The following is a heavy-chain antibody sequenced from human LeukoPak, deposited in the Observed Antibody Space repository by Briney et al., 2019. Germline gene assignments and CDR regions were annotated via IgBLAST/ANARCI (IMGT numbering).Heavy chain of an antibody. D-gene: IGHD2-21*02. Sequence: GGSLRLSCTVSGFTVSSNSMSWVRQAPGKGLEWVAFIRYDGSNKYYADSVKGRFTISRDNSKNTLYLQMNTLRAEDTAVYYCAKGVKHIVVVTAQHYFDYWGQGTLVTVSS. CDR1: GFTVSSNS. V-gene: IGHV3-30*02. CDR3: AKGVKHIVVVTAQHYFDY. CDR2: IRYDGSNK. J-gene: IGHJ4*02.